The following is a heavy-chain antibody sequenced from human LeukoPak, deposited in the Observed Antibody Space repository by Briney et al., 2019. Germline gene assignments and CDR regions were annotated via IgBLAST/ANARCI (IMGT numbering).Heavy chain of an antibody. CDR1: GGSISSSGYY. CDR3: ARHEYSGSYYGLAWFDP. J-gene: IGHJ5*02. V-gene: IGHV4-39*01. D-gene: IGHD1-26*01. CDR2: IYYSGSS. Sequence: SETLSLTCTVSGGSISSSGYYWGWIRQPPGKGLEWIASIYYSGSSYYNPSLKSRVTISVNASKNQLSLKLSSLTAADTAVYYCARHEYSGSYYGLAWFDPWGQGTLVTVSS.